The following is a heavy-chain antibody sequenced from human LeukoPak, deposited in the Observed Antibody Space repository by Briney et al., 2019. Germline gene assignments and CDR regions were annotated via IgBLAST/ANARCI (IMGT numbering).Heavy chain of an antibody. CDR2: IIPIFGTA. J-gene: IGHJ4*02. D-gene: IGHD3-10*01. V-gene: IGHV1-69*01. CDR3: ARARGVRDYYFDY. Sequence: SVKVSCKASGGTFISYAISWVRQAPGQGLEWMGGIIPIFGTANYAQKFQGRVTITADESTSTAYMELSSLRSEDTAVYYCARARGVRDYYFDYWGQGTLVTVSS. CDR1: GGTFISYA.